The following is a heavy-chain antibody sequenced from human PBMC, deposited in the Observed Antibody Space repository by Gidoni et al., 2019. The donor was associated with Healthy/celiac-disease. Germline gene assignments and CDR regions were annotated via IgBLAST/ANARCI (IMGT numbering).Heavy chain of an antibody. V-gene: IGHV4-59*01. CDR3: ARDNTVVTPSYWFDP. J-gene: IGHJ5*02. D-gene: IGHD2-21*02. Sequence: QVQLQESGPGLVKPSETLSLTCTVSGGSIRSYYWSWIRQPPGKGLEWIGYIYYSGSTNYNPSLKSRVTISVDTSKNQFSLKLSSVTAADTAVYYCARDNTVVTPSYWFDPWGQGTLVTVSS. CDR2: IYYSGST. CDR1: GGSIRSYY.